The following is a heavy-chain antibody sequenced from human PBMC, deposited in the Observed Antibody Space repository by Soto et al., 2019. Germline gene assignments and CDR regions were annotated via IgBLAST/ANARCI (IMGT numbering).Heavy chain of an antibody. Sequence: SEILSLTCTVSGGSISSGGYYWSWIRQHPGKGLEWIGYIHYSGSTYYNPSLKSRVTISVDTSKNQFSLKLSSVTAADTAVYYCARDLFSGSRYYYGSGSPAPASYYYGMDVWGQGTTVTVSS. CDR2: IHYSGST. CDR1: GGSISSGGYY. V-gene: IGHV4-31*03. J-gene: IGHJ6*02. CDR3: ARDLFSGSRYYYGSGSPAPASYYYGMDV. D-gene: IGHD3-10*01.